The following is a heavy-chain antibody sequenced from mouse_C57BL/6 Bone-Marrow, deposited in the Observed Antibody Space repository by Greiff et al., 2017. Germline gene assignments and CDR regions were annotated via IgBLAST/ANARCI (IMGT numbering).Heavy chain of an antibody. Sequence: VKLMESGPGLVQPSQSLSITCTVSGFSLTSYGVHWVRQSPGKGLEWLGVIWSGGSTDYNAAFISRLSISKDNSKSQVFFKMNSLQADDTAIYYCARKGGSSPYAMDYWGQGTSVTVSS. CDR3: ARKGGSSPYAMDY. CDR2: IWSGGST. CDR1: GFSLTSYG. V-gene: IGHV2-2*01. J-gene: IGHJ4*01. D-gene: IGHD1-1*01.